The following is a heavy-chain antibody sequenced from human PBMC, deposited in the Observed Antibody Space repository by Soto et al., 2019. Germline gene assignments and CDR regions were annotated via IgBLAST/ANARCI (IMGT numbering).Heavy chain of an antibody. J-gene: IGHJ6*02. CDR2: ITGTGGNT. Sequence: GGSLRLSCAASGFPLSTYGMTWVRQAPGKGLEWVSAITGTGGNTYYVDSVKGRFTSSRDNTKNMLYLQVNSLRVEDTAVYYCARIRGYWYGLDVWGQGTTVTVSS. CDR3: ARIRGYWYGLDV. CDR1: GFPLSTYG. V-gene: IGHV3-23*01.